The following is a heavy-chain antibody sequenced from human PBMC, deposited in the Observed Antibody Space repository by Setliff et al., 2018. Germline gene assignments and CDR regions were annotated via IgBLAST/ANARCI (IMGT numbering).Heavy chain of an antibody. D-gene: IGHD5-18*01. CDR3: ARVGPTGYSYGSHYYYYMDV. CDR1: GGTFSDYY. V-gene: IGHV4-34*01. Sequence: PSETLSLTCAASGGTFSDYYWTWIRQPPGKGLEWIGEINHSGSSNYNPSLKSRVTISVDTSKNQFSLQLSSGTASDTAVYYCARVGPTGYSYGSHYYYYMDVWGKGTTVTVSS. CDR2: INHSGSS. J-gene: IGHJ6*03.